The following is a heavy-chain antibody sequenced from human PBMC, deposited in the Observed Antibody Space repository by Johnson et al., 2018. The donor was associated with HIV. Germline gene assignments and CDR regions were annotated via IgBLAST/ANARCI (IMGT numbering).Heavy chain of an antibody. Sequence: VQLVESGGGLVQPGGSLRLSCAVSGFTFTSYAMTWVRRAPGKGLEWVSDISGDDDITDYADFVKGRFTISRDNSKNTLYLQMSSLRAEDTAVYYCANALILDAFDIWGQGTMVTVSS. CDR1: GFTFTSYA. J-gene: IGHJ3*02. CDR2: ISGDDDIT. CDR3: ANALILDAFDI. D-gene: IGHD2-21*01. V-gene: IGHV3-23*04.